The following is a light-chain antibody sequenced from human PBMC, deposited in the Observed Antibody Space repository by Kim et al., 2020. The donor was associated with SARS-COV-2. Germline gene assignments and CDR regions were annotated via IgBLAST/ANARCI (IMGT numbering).Light chain of an antibody. J-gene: IGLJ3*02. CDR1: SLRSYY. CDR2: GKN. V-gene: IGLV3-19*01. CDR3: NSRDSSGNWV. Sequence: VALGQTDRITCQGDSLRSYYASWYQQKPGQAPVLVIYGKNNRPSGIPDRFSGSSSGNTASLTITGAQAEDEADYYCNSRDSSGNWVFGGGTQLTVL.